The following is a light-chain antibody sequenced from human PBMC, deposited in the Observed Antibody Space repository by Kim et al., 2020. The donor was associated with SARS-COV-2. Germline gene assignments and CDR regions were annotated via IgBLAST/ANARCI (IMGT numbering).Light chain of an antibody. J-gene: IGKJ4*01. Sequence: EIQMTQSPATLSASVGDAVTITCRASQPISNWLAWYQQKPGKAPKLLISKASTLESGVPSRFRGSGSGTDFTLTISSLQPDDFATYYCEKYTTHLRTFGGGTKVEIK. CDR2: KAS. CDR3: EKYTTHLRT. CDR1: QPISNW. V-gene: IGKV1-5*03.